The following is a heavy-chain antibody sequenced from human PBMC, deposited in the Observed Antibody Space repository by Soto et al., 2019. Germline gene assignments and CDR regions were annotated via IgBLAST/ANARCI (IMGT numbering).Heavy chain of an antibody. Sequence: ASVKVSCKASGYTFTGYYMHWVRQAPGQGLEWRGWINTNSGGTNYAQKFQGWFTMTRDTSISTAYMELSRLRSDDTAVYYCARGHYYDSSGNWFDPWGQGTLVTVSS. CDR2: INTNSGGT. D-gene: IGHD3-22*01. CDR3: ARGHYYDSSGNWFDP. V-gene: IGHV1-2*04. J-gene: IGHJ5*02. CDR1: GYTFTGYY.